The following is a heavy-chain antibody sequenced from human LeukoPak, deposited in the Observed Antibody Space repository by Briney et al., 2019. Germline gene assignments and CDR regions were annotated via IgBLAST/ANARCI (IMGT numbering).Heavy chain of an antibody. Sequence: QPGGSLRLSCAASGFTFSSYGMHWVRQAPGKGLEWVAVISYDGSNKYYADSVKGRFTISRDNSKNTLYLQMNSLRAEDTAVYYCARKDSPYNSYGDAFDIWGQGTLVTVSS. CDR2: ISYDGSNK. CDR3: ARKDSPYNSYGDAFDI. CDR1: GFTFSSYG. J-gene: IGHJ3*02. D-gene: IGHD5-18*01. V-gene: IGHV3-30*03.